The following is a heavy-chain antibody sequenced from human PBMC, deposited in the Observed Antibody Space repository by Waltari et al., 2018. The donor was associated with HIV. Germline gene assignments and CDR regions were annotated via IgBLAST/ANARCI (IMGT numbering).Heavy chain of an antibody. D-gene: IGHD5-12*01. V-gene: IGHV3-21*01. CDR2: IASSSPTYI. J-gene: IGHJ4*02. CDR3: AGEMATVYVDY. Sequence: DVQLVESGGGLVKPGGSLRLSCAASGFTFSSYTMTGGRQAPGKGLGWVASIASSSPTYIYYADSVRGRFTISRDNAKNSLYLQMNNLRAEDTAVYYCAGEMATVYVDYWGQGTLVTVSS. CDR1: GFTFSSYT.